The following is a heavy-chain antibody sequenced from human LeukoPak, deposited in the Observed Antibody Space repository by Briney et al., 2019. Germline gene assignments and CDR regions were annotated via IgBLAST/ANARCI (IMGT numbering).Heavy chain of an antibody. J-gene: IGHJ4*02. V-gene: IGHV1-2*06. CDR1: GYTFTGYY. D-gene: IGHD1-26*01. CDR2: INPNSGGT. CDR3: ARDRGSYFVDY. Sequence: ASVKVSCKASGYTFTGYYMRWVRQAPGQGLEWMGRINPNSGGTNYAQKFQGRVTMTRDTSISTAYVELSRLRSDDTAVYYCARDRGSYFVDYWGQGTLVTVSS.